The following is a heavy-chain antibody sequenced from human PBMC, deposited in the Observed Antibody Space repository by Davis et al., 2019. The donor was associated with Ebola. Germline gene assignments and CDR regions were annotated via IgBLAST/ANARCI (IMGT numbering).Heavy chain of an antibody. CDR2: IYDQST. Sequence: GGSLRLSCAVSGFNFSHYAMSWVRQAPGKGLEWVSVIYDQSTAYADAVRGRFIISRDKSNNTLYLEMSSLRVDDTAVYYCATTQWLREFDNWGQGTLVTVSS. CDR1: GFNFSHYA. J-gene: IGHJ4*02. CDR3: ATTQWLREFDN. D-gene: IGHD6-19*01. V-gene: IGHV3-53*05.